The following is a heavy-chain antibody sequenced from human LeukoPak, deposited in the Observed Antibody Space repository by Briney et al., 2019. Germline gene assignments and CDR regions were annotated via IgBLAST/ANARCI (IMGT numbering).Heavy chain of an antibody. CDR2: IKQDGSEK. J-gene: IGHJ3*02. Sequence: GGSLRLSCAASGFTFSSYWMSWARQAPGKGLEWVANIKQDGSEKYYVDSVKGRFTISRDNAKNSLYLQMNSLRAEDTAVYYCARDRCSSTSCYTPDAFDIWGQGTMVTVSS. D-gene: IGHD2-2*02. CDR3: ARDRCSSTSCYTPDAFDI. CDR1: GFTFSSYW. V-gene: IGHV3-7*01.